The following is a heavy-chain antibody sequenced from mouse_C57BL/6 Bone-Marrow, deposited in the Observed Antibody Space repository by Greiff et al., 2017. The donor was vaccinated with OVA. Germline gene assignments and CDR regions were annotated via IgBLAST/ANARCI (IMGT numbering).Heavy chain of an antibody. D-gene: IGHD1-1*01. V-gene: IGHV3-1*01. CDR2: ISYSGST. CDR1: GYSITSGYD. Sequence: EVQLQQSGPGMVKPSQSLSLTCTVTGYSITSGYDWHWIRHFPGNKLEWMGYISYSGSTNYNPSLKSRISITHDTSKNHFFLKLNSVTTEDTATYYCARAKSSYYGSSPFAYWGQGTLVTVSA. J-gene: IGHJ3*01. CDR3: ARAKSSYYGSSPFAY.